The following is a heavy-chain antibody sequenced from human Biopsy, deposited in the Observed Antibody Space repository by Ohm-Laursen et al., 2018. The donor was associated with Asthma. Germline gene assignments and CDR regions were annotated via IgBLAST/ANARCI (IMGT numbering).Heavy chain of an antibody. D-gene: IGHD7-27*01. Sequence: SLRLSCSASGFTFDDFAMHWVRQAPGKGLEWVASVSWNSRDIAYADSARGRFAISRDNAKNSLYLQMNSLRVEDTAFYHCTKDTGELGMSAFDVWGQGTMVAVSS. CDR1: GFTFDDFA. V-gene: IGHV3-9*01. J-gene: IGHJ3*01. CDR2: VSWNSRDI. CDR3: TKDTGELGMSAFDV.